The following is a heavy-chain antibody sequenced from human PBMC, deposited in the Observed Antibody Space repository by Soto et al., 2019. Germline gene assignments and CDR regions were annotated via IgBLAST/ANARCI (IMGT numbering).Heavy chain of an antibody. CDR2: IKEDGSDK. D-gene: IGHD2-8*02. V-gene: IGHV3-7*05. Sequence: EVQLVETGGGLVQPGGSLRLSCEASGFTFSNYWMNWVRQAPGKGLEWVANIKEDGSDKFYVDSVKGRFTISRDNSENLVYLQMNSLRGEDTAIYYCVREGPIGGTGGFEDWGQGTVVTVSS. CDR3: VREGPIGGTGGFED. J-gene: IGHJ4*02. CDR1: GFTFSNYW.